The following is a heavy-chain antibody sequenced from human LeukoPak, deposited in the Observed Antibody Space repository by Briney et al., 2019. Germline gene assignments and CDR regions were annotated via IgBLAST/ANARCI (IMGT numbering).Heavy chain of an antibody. CDR1: GGSISSHY. CDR2: IYYSGST. J-gene: IGHJ4*02. D-gene: IGHD6-13*01. Sequence: SETLSLTCTVSGGSISSHYWSWIRQSPGKGLEGIGYIYYSGSTNYNPSLKSRVTISVDTSKNQFSLKLSSVTAADTAVYYCARASKGAYSSSFMIDYWGQGTLVTVSP. V-gene: IGHV4-59*11. CDR3: ARASKGAYSSSFMIDY.